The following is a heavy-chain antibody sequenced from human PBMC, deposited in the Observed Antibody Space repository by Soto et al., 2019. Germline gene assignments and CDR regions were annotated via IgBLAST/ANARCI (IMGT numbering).Heavy chain of an antibody. CDR3: ARENAGYCNGGSCYPGGWFDP. V-gene: IGHV1-69*01. CDR2: IIPIFGTA. CDR1: GGTFSSYA. D-gene: IGHD2-15*01. J-gene: IGHJ5*02. Sequence: QVQLVQSGAEVKKPGSSVKVSCKASGGTFSSYAISWVRQAPGQGLEWMGGIIPIFGTANYAQKFQGRVTITADESTSTAYMELSSLRSEDTAVYYCARENAGYCNGGSCYPGGWFDPWGQGTLVTVSS.